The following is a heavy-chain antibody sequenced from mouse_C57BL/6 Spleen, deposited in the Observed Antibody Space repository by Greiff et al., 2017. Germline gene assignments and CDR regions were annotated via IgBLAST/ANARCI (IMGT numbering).Heavy chain of an antibody. CDR3: ARYYCGSSYGWYLDV. V-gene: IGHV1-5*01. J-gene: IGHJ1*03. CDR1: GYTFTSYW. Sequence: EVQLVESGTVLARPGASVKMSCKTSGYTFTSYWMHWVQQRPGQGLEWIGAIYPGNSDTSYNQTFKGKAKLTAVTSASTAYMELSSLTNEDSAVYYRARYYCGSSYGWYLDVWGTGTMVTVSA. CDR2: IYPGNSDT. D-gene: IGHD1-1*01.